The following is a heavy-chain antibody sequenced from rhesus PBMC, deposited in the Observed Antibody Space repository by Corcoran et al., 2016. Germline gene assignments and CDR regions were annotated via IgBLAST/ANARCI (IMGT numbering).Heavy chain of an antibody. CDR3: ARDGTVANFDY. J-gene: IGHJ4*01. CDR1: GGSISDDYY. Sequence: QVQLQESGPGLVKPSETLSLTCAVSGGSISDDYYWSWIRQPPGKGLEWIGYSYGSGGGTNYNPSLKNRVTISIDTSKNQFSLKLSSVTAADTAVYYCARDGTVANFDYWGQGVLVTVSS. D-gene: IGHD4-29*01. V-gene: IGHV4-106*01. CDR2: SYGSGGGT.